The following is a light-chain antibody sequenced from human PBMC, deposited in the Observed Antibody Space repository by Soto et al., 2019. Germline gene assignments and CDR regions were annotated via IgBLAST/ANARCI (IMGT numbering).Light chain of an antibody. CDR3: CSYAGSVYV. CDR2: DVS. Sequence: QSALTQPRSVSGSPGQSVTISCTGTSSDVGGYNYVSWYQQHPGKAPKLMIYDVSKRPSGVPDRFSGSKSGNTASLTISGLQAEYEADYYCCSYAGSVYVFGTGTKLTVL. V-gene: IGLV2-11*01. J-gene: IGLJ1*01. CDR1: SSDVGGYNY.